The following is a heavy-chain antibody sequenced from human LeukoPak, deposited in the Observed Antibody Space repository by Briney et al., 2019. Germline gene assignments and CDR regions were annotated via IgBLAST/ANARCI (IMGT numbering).Heavy chain of an antibody. Sequence: SETLSLTCTGSGGSISSYYWSWIRQPPGKGLEWIGYIYYSGSTNSNPSLKSRVTIPVDTSKNQFSLKLSSVTAADTAVYYCARETAQKGAHYMDVWGKGTTVTISS. J-gene: IGHJ6*03. V-gene: IGHV4-59*01. CDR3: ARETAQKGAHYMDV. CDR2: IYYSGST. CDR1: GGSISSYY. D-gene: IGHD3-16*01.